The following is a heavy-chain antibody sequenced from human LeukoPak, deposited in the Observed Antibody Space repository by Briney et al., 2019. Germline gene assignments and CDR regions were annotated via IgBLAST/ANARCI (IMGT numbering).Heavy chain of an antibody. CDR2: INPNSGGT. CDR1: GYTFTGYY. Sequence: ASVKVSCKASGYTFTGYYMHWVRQAPGQGLEWMGWINPNSGGTNYAQKLQGRVTMTRDTSISTAYMELSRLRSDDTAVYYCASSLDYGDYGLPDYWGQGTLVTVSS. J-gene: IGHJ4*02. CDR3: ASSLDYGDYGLPDY. D-gene: IGHD4-17*01. V-gene: IGHV1-2*02.